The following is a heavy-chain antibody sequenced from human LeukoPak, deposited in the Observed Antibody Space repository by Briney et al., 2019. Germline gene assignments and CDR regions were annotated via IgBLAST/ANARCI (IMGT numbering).Heavy chain of an antibody. CDR3: AKGPGYSGSYYMDV. CDR2: FSGSGGST. CDR1: GFTFSSYA. D-gene: IGHD5-12*01. J-gene: IGHJ6*03. V-gene: IGHV3-23*01. Sequence: GGSLRLSCEASGFTFSSYAMSWVRQAPGKGLEWVSGFSGSGGSTYYADSVKGRFTISRDNSKNTLYLQMNSLRAEDTAVYYCAKGPGYSGSYYMDVWGKGTTVTISS.